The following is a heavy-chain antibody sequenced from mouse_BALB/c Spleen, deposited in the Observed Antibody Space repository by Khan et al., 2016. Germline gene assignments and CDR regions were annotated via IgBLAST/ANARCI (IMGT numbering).Heavy chain of an antibody. CDR1: GFSLTSYG. CDR2: IWAGGST. D-gene: IGHD2-2*01. Sequence: QVQLKESGPGLVAPSQSLSITCTVSGFSLTSYGVHWVRQPPGKGLEWLGVIWAGGSTNYNSALMSRLCISKDNSKSQVFLRMNSLQTDDTAMYYCALYYGYDNYAMDYWGQGTSVTVSS. V-gene: IGHV2-9*02. J-gene: IGHJ4*01. CDR3: ALYYGYDNYAMDY.